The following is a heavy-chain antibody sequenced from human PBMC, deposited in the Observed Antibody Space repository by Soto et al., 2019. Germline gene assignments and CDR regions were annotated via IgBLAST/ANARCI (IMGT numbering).Heavy chain of an antibody. CDR1: GGSISITSHY. CDR2: IYYGRST. Sequence: QLQLQESGPGLVKPSETLSLSCTVSGGSISITSHYWGWIRQPPGKGLEWIATIYYGRSTSYNPSLNSRVTISADTSKNQFSLKLSSVTAADTAVYYCARMGRTTRGDDYWGQGTLVTVSS. CDR3: ARMGRTTRGDDY. V-gene: IGHV4-39*01. J-gene: IGHJ4*02. D-gene: IGHD1-26*01.